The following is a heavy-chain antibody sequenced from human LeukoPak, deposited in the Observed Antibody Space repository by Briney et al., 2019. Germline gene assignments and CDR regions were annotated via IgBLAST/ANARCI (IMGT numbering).Heavy chain of an antibody. CDR3: ARATPCQYYDFWSGYYSGDVGLDY. V-gene: IGHV1-18*01. Sequence: GASVKVSCKASGYTFTSYGISWVRQAPGQGLEWMGWISAYNGNTNYAQKLQGRVTMTTNTSTSTAYMELRSLRSDDTAVYYCARATPCQYYDFWSGYYSGDVGLDYWGQGTLVTVSS. J-gene: IGHJ4*02. CDR1: GYTFTSYG. CDR2: ISAYNGNT. D-gene: IGHD3-3*01.